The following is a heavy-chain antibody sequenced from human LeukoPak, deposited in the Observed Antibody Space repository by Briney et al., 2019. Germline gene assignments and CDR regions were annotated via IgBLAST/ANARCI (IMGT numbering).Heavy chain of an antibody. Sequence: SVKVSFKASGGTLSSHTFSWVRQAPGQGLEWMGGIIPLFGAAKYAQKFEGRATITLDEFTTTGYMELSSLRFDDTAVYYCARGMGGGPIHNWGQGRLGTVSS. J-gene: IGHJ4*02. V-gene: IGHV1-69*13. D-gene: IGHD1-26*01. CDR2: IIPLFGAA. CDR3: ARGMGGGPIHN. CDR1: GGTLSSHT.